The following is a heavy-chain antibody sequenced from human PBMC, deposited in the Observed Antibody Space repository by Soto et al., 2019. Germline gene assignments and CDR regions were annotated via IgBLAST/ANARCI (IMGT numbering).Heavy chain of an antibody. CDR3: ARVVPGAEAWFGP. CDR2: ISLYSDGT. CDR1: GYTFSNYG. Sequence: ASVKVSCKTSGYTFSNYGITWVRQAPGQPLEWLGWISLYSDGTNYAQKFQGRVSMTTDTSTTTAYMELRSLRSDDTAVYYRARVVPGAEAWFGPWGQGTLVTVSS. J-gene: IGHJ5*02. V-gene: IGHV1-18*01. D-gene: IGHD2-2*01.